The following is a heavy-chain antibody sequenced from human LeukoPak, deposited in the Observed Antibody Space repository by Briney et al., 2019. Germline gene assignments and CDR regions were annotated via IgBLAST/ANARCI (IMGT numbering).Heavy chain of an antibody. CDR3: ARVRGPAAIYYFDY. CDR2: IKQDGSEK. J-gene: IGHJ4*02. Sequence: GGSLRLSCAASGFTFSSYWMSWVRQAPGKGLEWVANIKQDGSEKYYVDSVKGRFTISRDNAKNSLCLQMNSLRAEDTAVYYCARVRGPAAIYYFDYWGQGTLVTVSS. V-gene: IGHV3-7*01. CDR1: GFTFSSYW. D-gene: IGHD2-2*01.